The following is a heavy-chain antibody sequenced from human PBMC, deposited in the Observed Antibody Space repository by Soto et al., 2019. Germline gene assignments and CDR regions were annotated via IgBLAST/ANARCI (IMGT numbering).Heavy chain of an antibody. CDR1: GYSFTSYW. D-gene: IGHD3-3*01. J-gene: IGHJ6*02. Sequence: GESLKISCKGSGYSFTSYWIGWVRQMPGRGLEWMGIIYPGDSNTRYSPSLQGQVTISVDKSISTAYLQWSSLKATDTAMYYCARHAYDFWTGHPNPRYYYGMDVWGQGTTVTVSS. CDR2: IYPGDSNT. CDR3: ARHAYDFWTGHPNPRYYYGMDV. V-gene: IGHV5-51*01.